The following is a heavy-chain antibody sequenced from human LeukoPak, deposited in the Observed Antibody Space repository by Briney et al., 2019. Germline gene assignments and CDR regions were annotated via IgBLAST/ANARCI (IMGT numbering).Heavy chain of an antibody. V-gene: IGHV3-23*01. Sequence: PGGSLKLSCAASGFTFSSYAMSWVRQAPGKGLEWVSAISGSGGSTYYADSVKGRFTISRDNAKNPLYLQMNSLRAEDTAVYYCAELGITMIGGVWGKGTTVTISS. J-gene: IGHJ6*04. CDR3: AELGITMIGGV. D-gene: IGHD3-10*02. CDR2: ISGSGGST. CDR1: GFTFSSYA.